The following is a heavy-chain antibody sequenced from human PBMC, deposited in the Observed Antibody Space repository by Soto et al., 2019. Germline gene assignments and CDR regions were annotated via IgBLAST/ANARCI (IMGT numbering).Heavy chain of an antibody. J-gene: IGHJ4*02. D-gene: IGHD2-21*01. CDR3: TPEPRHN. V-gene: IGHV3-73*01. Sequence: EVQLVESGGGLVQPGGSLKLSCAASGFTFSGSAMHWVRQASGKGLEWVGRIRTKVNSYATTYGASLKGRFTISRDDSKNTTYLQMNSLKTEATAVYYCTPEPRHNWGQGTLVTVSS. CDR2: IRTKVNSYAT. CDR1: GFTFSGSA.